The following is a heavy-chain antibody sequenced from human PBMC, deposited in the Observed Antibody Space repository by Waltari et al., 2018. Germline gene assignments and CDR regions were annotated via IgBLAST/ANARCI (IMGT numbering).Heavy chain of an antibody. CDR3: AADSQYYDFWSGYNGDAFDI. Sequence: QMQLVQSGPEVKKPGTSVKVSCKASGFTFTSSAVQWVRQARGQPLEWIGWIVVGSGNTNYAQKFQERVTITRDMSTSTAYMELSSLRSEDTAVYYCAADSQYYDFWSGYNGDAFDIWGQGTMVTVSS. CDR1: GFTFTSSA. D-gene: IGHD3-3*01. CDR2: IVVGSGNT. V-gene: IGHV1-58*01. J-gene: IGHJ3*02.